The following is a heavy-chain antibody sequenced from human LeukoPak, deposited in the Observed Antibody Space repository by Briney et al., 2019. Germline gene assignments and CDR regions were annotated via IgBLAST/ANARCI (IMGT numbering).Heavy chain of an antibody. Sequence: ASVKVSCKASGYTFNSSYMHWVRQAPGQGLEWMGIINPSDDSTRYAQKFQGRVTMTKDTSTNTVYMHLSSLSSDDTAVYYCARGGNDWYVDYWGQGALVTVSS. CDR1: GYTFNSSY. D-gene: IGHD3-9*01. V-gene: IGHV1-46*02. CDR3: ARGGNDWYVDY. J-gene: IGHJ4*02. CDR2: INPSDDST.